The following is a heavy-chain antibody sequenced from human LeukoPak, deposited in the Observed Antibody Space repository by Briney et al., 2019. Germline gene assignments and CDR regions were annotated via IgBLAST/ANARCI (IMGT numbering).Heavy chain of an antibody. V-gene: IGHV3-30*04. Sequence: PGGSLRLSCAASGFTFSSYAMHWVRQAPGKGLEWVAVISYDGSNKYYADSVKGRFTISRDNSKNTLYLQMNSLRAEDTAVYYCAKDGARWGDAYYFDYWGQGTLVTVSS. CDR1: GFTFSSYA. CDR2: ISYDGSNK. CDR3: AKDGARWGDAYYFDY. J-gene: IGHJ4*02. D-gene: IGHD4-23*01.